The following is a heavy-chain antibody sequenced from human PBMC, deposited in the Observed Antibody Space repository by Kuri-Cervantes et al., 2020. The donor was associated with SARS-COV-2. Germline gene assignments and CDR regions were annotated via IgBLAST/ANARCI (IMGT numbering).Heavy chain of an antibody. V-gene: IGHV3-49*04. J-gene: IGHJ6*03. Sequence: GESLKISCAASGFTFGDYAMSWVRQAPGKGLEWVGFIRSKAYGGTTEYAASVKGRFTISRDDSKSIAYLQMNSLRAEDTALYHCARAEYDPHHYYYYMDVWGKGTTVTVSS. D-gene: IGHD2/OR15-2a*01. CDR1: GFTFGDYA. CDR2: IRSKAYGGTT. CDR3: ARAEYDPHHYYYYMDV.